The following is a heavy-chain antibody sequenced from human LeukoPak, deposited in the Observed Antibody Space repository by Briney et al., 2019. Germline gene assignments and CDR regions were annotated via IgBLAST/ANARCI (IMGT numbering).Heavy chain of an antibody. Sequence: WASVKVSCKASGYTFTSYGITWVRQAAGQGLEWMGWMNPNSGDTGYAQKFQDRVTMTRDTSINTVYMELNSLTSEDTAVYYCARDLFGSRSSGFDPWGQGTLVSVSS. V-gene: IGHV1-8*02. CDR2: MNPNSGDT. CDR3: ARDLFGSRSSGFDP. CDR1: GYTFTSYG. D-gene: IGHD3-10*01. J-gene: IGHJ5*02.